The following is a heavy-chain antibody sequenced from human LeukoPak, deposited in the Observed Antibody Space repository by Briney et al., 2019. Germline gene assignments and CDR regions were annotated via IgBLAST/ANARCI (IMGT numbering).Heavy chain of an antibody. CDR3: ARSPTKRVPEDY. Sequence: SSETLSLTCAVYGESFSGYYWTWIRQPPGKGLEWIGEINHSGSTNYNPSLKSRVTISLDTSKNQFSLRLSSVTAADTAMYYCARSPTKRVPEDYWGQGTLVTVSS. D-gene: IGHD2-2*01. CDR1: GESFSGYY. CDR2: INHSGST. J-gene: IGHJ4*02. V-gene: IGHV4-34*01.